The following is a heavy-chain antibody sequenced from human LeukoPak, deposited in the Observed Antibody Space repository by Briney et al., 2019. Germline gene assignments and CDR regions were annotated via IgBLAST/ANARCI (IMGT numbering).Heavy chain of an antibody. D-gene: IGHD1-26*01. J-gene: IGHJ6*02. CDR3: ATHVGATTRSYGMDV. V-gene: IGHV1-69*13. CDR2: IIPIFGTA. Sequence: ASVKVSCKASGGTFSSYAISWVRQAPGQGLEWMGGIIPIFGTANYAQKFQGRVTITADESTSTAYMGLSSLRSEDTAVYYCATHVGATTRSYGMDVWGQGTTVTVSS. CDR1: GGTFSSYA.